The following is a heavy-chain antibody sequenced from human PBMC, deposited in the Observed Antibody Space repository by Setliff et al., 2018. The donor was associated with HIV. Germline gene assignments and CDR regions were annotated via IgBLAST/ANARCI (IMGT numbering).Heavy chain of an antibody. J-gene: IGHJ6*03. CDR3: ARGMSDFWSSPYYYYYYYMDV. CDR2: ISAYNGNT. CDR1: GYTFTSYG. D-gene: IGHD3-3*01. Sequence: ASVKVSCKASGYTFTSYGISWVRQAPGQGLEWMGWISAYNGNTNYAQKLQGRVTMTTDTSTSTAYMELRSLRSDDTAVYYRARGMSDFWSSPYYYYYYYMDVWGKGTTVTVSS. V-gene: IGHV1-18*01.